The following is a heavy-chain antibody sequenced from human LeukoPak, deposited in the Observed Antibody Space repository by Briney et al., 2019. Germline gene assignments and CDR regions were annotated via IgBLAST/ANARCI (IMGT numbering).Heavy chain of an antibody. Sequence: ASVKVSCKASGYTFTGYYVRWVRQAPGQGLEWMGWINANSGGINYGQKFQGMGTMTRDASISTGYMELSRLRSDAAAVYFCARDQATVATPWWDHWGQGTLVTVSS. CDR2: INANSGGI. V-gene: IGHV1-2*02. J-gene: IGHJ4*02. CDR3: ARDQATVATPWWDH. CDR1: GYTFTGYY. D-gene: IGHD4-23*01.